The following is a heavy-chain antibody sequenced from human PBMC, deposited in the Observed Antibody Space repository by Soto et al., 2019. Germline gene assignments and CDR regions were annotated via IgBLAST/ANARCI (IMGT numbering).Heavy chain of an antibody. CDR2: IWYDGSEK. D-gene: IGHD1-1*01. J-gene: IGHJ4*02. V-gene: IGHV3-33*01. CDR1: GFSFSDYG. CDR3: ARQSLGNIRLRGFDY. Sequence: QVQVMESGGGVVQPGRSLRLSCAASGFSFSDYGMHWVRQAPGKGLEWVAVIWYDGSEKYYADSVKGRFTISRDNSKNTVYLQMNGLRVEDTALYYCARQSLGNIRLRGFDYWGQGALVTVSS.